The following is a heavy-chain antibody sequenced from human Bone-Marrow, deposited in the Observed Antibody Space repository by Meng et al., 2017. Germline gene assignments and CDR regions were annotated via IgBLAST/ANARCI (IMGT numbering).Heavy chain of an antibody. Sequence: QVELQESGPGLVKPSGTLSLTCAVSGASISSSHWWGWVRQPPGKGLEWIGEIYHDGSTNYTPSLKNRVTISVDKSKNQFSLKLSSVTAADTAVYYCARAAYDIWSGYAPWGQGSLVTVSS. CDR1: GASISSSHW. V-gene: IGHV4-4*02. CDR3: ARAAYDIWSGYAP. CDR2: IYHDGST. J-gene: IGHJ5*02. D-gene: IGHD3-3*01.